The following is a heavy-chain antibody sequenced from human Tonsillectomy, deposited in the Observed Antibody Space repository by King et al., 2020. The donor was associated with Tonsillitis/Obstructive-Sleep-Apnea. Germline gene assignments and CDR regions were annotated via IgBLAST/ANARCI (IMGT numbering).Heavy chain of an antibody. Sequence: VQLQETGPGLVKPSETLSLTCTVSGGSISRYYWSWIRQTPGKGLEWIGYIYYSGNTNYNPTPKRRVTISVDMSKNQISLKLRSVTAADTVVYYCARGTYSNGWYALDYWGQGTLATVSS. V-gene: IGHV4-59*01. CDR2: IYYSGNT. D-gene: IGHD6-19*01. J-gene: IGHJ4*02. CDR1: GGSISRYY. CDR3: ARGTYSNGWYALDY.